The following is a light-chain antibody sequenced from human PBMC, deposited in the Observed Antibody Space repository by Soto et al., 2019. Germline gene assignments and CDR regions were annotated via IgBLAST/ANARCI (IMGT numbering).Light chain of an antibody. V-gene: IGLV2-14*01. J-gene: IGLJ2*01. Sequence: QSALTQPASVSGSPGQSITISYTGTSSDVGGYNYVSWYQQHTGKAPKLMIYEVSNRPSGSSIRFSGSTSGNTASLTISGLQAEDEADYSCSSYTSANTLVFGGGTTLTVL. CDR1: SSDVGGYNY. CDR3: SSYTSANTLV. CDR2: EVS.